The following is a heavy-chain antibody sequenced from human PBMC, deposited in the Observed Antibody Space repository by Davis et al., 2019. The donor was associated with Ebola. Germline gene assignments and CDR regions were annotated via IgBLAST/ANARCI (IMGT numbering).Heavy chain of an antibody. Sequence: ASVKVSCKASGYSFSGYTLHLVRQAPGQRLQWMGWVDTGNGNTKYSQEFQGRVTITWDTPASTAYMELSSLRSEDTAVYYCARAAFGYNSGWYADYWGQGTLVTVSS. CDR1: GYSFSGYT. V-gene: IGHV1-3*04. CDR2: VDTGNGNT. D-gene: IGHD6-19*01. CDR3: ARAAFGYNSGWYADY. J-gene: IGHJ4*02.